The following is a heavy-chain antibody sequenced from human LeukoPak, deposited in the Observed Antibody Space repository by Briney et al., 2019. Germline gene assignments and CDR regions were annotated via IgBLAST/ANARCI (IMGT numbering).Heavy chain of an antibody. CDR2: ISSNGGST. CDR3: ARAPRRAPFDY. J-gene: IGHJ4*02. CDR1: GFTFSSYA. Sequence: GGSLRLSCAASGFTFSSYAMHWVRQASGKGLEYVSAISSNGGSTYYANSVKGRFTISRDNSKNTLYLQMGSLRAEDMAVYYCARAPRRAPFDYWGQGTLVTVSS. V-gene: IGHV3-64*01.